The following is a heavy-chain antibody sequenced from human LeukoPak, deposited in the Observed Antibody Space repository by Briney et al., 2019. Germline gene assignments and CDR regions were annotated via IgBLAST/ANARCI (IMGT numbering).Heavy chain of an antibody. CDR2: IYSGGNT. D-gene: IGHD6-13*01. V-gene: IGHV3-66*01. CDR1: GFTVSTNY. Sequence: GESLKISCAASGFTVSTNYMSWVRQAPGRGLEWVSVIYSGGNTYYADSVKGRFTISRDDSKNTLYLQMNSLRADDTAVYYCARDQLTGYSITYATLDYWGQGTLVTVSS. CDR3: ARDQLTGYSITYATLDY. J-gene: IGHJ4*02.